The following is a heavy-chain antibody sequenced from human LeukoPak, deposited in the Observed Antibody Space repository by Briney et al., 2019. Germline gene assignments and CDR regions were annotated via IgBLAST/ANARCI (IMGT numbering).Heavy chain of an antibody. CDR2: INGDGSST. CDR3: ARGQGYYYYYMDV. CDR1: GFTFRSYW. Sequence: GGSLRLSCEASGFTFRSYWMHWVRQAPGKGLVWVSRINGDGSSTSYADSVKGRFTISRDNAKNSLYLQMNSLRAEDTAVYYCARGQGYYYYYMDVWGKGTSVTISS. V-gene: IGHV3-74*01. J-gene: IGHJ6*03.